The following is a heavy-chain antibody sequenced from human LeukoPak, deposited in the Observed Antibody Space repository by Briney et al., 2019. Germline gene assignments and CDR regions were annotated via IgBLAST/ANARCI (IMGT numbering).Heavy chain of an antibody. CDR2: IYHSGRT. V-gene: IGHV4-38-2*02. Sequence: PSETLSLTCTVSGCSISSGYYWGWIRQPPGKGLEWIGSIYHSGRTFYNPSPKSRVTISVDTSKNQFSLKLTSVTAADTAVYYCARQGGSGYGYYYYYYYMDVWGKGTTVTISS. D-gene: IGHD5-12*01. J-gene: IGHJ6*03. CDR3: ARQGGSGYGYYYYYYYMDV. CDR1: GCSISSGYY.